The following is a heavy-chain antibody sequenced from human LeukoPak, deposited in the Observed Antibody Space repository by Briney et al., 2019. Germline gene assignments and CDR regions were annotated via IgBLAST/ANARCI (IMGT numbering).Heavy chain of an antibody. Sequence: GGSLRLSCAASGFTFSSYSMNWVRQAPGKGLEWVSYISSSSTIYYADSVKGRFTISRDNAKNSLYLQMNSLRAEDTAVYYCARDAYYYDSSGYLTDSGAFDIWGQGTMVTVSS. CDR2: ISSSSTI. D-gene: IGHD3-22*01. CDR3: ARDAYYYDSSGYLTDSGAFDI. J-gene: IGHJ3*02. CDR1: GFTFSSYS. V-gene: IGHV3-48*01.